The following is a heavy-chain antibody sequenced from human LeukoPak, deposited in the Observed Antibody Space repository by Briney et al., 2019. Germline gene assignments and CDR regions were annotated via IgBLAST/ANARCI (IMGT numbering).Heavy chain of an antibody. J-gene: IGHJ4*02. Sequence: GASVKVSYKASGYTFTGHYMHWVRQAPGQGLEWMGRIIPIFGTANYAQKFQGRVTITTDESTSTAYMELSSLRSEDTAVYYCAREMGDYYDSSGYSVCFDYWGQGTLVTVSS. D-gene: IGHD3-22*01. CDR2: IIPIFGTA. CDR3: AREMGDYYDSSGYSVCFDY. CDR1: GYTFTGHY. V-gene: IGHV1-69*05.